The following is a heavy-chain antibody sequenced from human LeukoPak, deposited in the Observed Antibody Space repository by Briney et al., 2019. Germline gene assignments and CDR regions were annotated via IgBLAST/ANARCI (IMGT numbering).Heavy chain of an antibody. CDR3: AYGSGSLDFDP. Sequence: SETLPLTCAVYGGSFSGYYWIWIRQPPGKGLEWIGEINHSGSTNYNPSLKSRVTISVDTSKNQFSLKLSSVTAADTAVYYCAYGSGSLDFDPWGQGTLVTVSS. CDR1: GGSFSGYY. J-gene: IGHJ5*02. D-gene: IGHD3-10*01. V-gene: IGHV4-34*01. CDR2: INHSGST.